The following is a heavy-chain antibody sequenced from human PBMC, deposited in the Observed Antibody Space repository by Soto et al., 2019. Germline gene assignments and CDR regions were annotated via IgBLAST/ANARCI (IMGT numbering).Heavy chain of an antibody. J-gene: IGHJ6*02. CDR2: ISYDGSNK. CDR3: ARVGYSGYDYYYYYGMDV. D-gene: IGHD5-12*01. V-gene: IGHV3-30-3*01. Sequence: GGSLRLSCAASGFTFSSYAMHWVHQAPGKGLEWVAVISYDGSNKYYADSVKGRFTISRDNSKNTLYLQMNSLRAEDTAVYYCARVGYSGYDYYYYYGMDVWGQGTTVTVSS. CDR1: GFTFSSYA.